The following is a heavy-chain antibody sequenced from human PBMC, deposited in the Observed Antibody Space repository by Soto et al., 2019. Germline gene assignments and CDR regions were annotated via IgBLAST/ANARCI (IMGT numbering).Heavy chain of an antibody. J-gene: IGHJ4*02. CDR3: RRGEYDD. Sequence: EVQLVESGGGLVKPGGSLRLSCAASGFTFSSYTMSWVRQAPGKGLEWVSSINNRGTYTVYADSVKGRFTISRDNAKNSVYLQLNSLRAEDSAFYYCRRGEYDDWGQGTLVTVSS. D-gene: IGHD3-16*01. CDR2: INNRGTYT. V-gene: IGHV3-21*06. CDR1: GFTFSSYT.